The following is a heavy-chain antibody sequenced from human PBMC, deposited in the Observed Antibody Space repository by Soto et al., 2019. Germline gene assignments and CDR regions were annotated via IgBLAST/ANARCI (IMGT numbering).Heavy chain of an antibody. CDR1: GDSISSGDYY. CDR3: ARDLGLLDCPWFDP. V-gene: IGHV4-30-4*01. D-gene: IGHD1-26*01. CDR2: IYYSGST. J-gene: IGHJ5*02. Sequence: PSETLSLTCTVSGDSISSGDYYWSWIRQPPGKGLEWIGYIYYSGSTYYNPSLKSRVTISFNTSKNQFSLNLSSVTAADTAVYYCARDLGLLDCPWFDPWGQGTLVTVSS.